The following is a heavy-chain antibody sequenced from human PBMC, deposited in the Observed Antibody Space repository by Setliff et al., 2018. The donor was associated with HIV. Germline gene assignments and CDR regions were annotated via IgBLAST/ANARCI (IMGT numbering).Heavy chain of an antibody. J-gene: IGHJ4*02. Sequence: QSGGSLRLSCATSGLTFSACGMHWVRQAPGKGLEWVASIRSDGTKTYYRDSVTGRFTISRDDSKNTLYLQMNSLRADDTAMYYCAKDKGQTSADYWGQGTLVTVS. V-gene: IGHV3-30*02. CDR1: GLTFSACG. CDR3: AKDKGQTSADY. CDR2: IRSDGTKT.